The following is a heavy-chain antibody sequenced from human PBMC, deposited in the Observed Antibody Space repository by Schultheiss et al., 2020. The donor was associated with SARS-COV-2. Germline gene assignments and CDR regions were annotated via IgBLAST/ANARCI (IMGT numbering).Heavy chain of an antibody. CDR3: ASLGGPTGAYYYYYMDV. CDR1: GGSISSYY. Sequence: SETLSLTCTVSGGSISSYYWSWIRQPAGKGLEWIGRIYTSGSTNYNPSLKSRVTMSVDTSKNQFSLKLSSVTAADTAVYYCASLGGPTGAYYYYYMDVWGKGTTVTVSS. V-gene: IGHV4-4*07. D-gene: IGHD3-16*01. CDR2: IYTSGST. J-gene: IGHJ6*03.